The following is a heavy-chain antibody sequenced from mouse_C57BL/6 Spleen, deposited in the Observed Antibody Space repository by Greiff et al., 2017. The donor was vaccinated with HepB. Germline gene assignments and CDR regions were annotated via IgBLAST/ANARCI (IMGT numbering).Heavy chain of an antibody. D-gene: IGHD1-1*01. Sequence: VQLQQSGAELVKPGASVKLSCKASGYTFTSYWMHWVKQRPGQGLEWIGMIHPNSGSTNYNEKFKSKATLTVDISSSTAYMQLSSLTSEDSAVYYCARSSYYGSSYWYVDVWGTGTTVTVSS. CDR2: IHPNSGST. V-gene: IGHV1-64*01. J-gene: IGHJ1*03. CDR3: ARSSYYGSSYWYVDV. CDR1: GYTFTSYW.